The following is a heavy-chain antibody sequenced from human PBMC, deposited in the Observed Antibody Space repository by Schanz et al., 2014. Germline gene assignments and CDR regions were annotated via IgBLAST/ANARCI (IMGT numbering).Heavy chain of an antibody. J-gene: IGHJ6*02. V-gene: IGHV4-30-4*07. CDR2: IFFRGST. CDR3: YGMDV. Sequence: QVQLQESGPGLVKPSQTLSLTCAVSGGSISSGGYSWSWIRQPPGKGLEWIGYIFFRGSTYYNPSPKSRFTKSIDPSKNQFSLGLTSVTAADTAVYYCYGMDVWGQGTTVTVSS. CDR1: GGSISSGGYS.